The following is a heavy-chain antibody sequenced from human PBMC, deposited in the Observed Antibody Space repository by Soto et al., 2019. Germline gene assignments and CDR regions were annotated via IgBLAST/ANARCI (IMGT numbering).Heavy chain of an antibody. Sequence: QVQLQQWGAGLLKPSETLSLTCAVYGGSFSGYYWSWIRQPPGKGLEWIGEINHSGSTNYNPSLKSRVTISVDTSKNQFSLKLSSVTAADTAVYYCARPRIAVAGRNRNDAFDIWGQGTMVTVSS. CDR2: INHSGST. J-gene: IGHJ3*02. CDR3: ARPRIAVAGRNRNDAFDI. CDR1: GGSFSGYY. V-gene: IGHV4-34*01. D-gene: IGHD6-19*01.